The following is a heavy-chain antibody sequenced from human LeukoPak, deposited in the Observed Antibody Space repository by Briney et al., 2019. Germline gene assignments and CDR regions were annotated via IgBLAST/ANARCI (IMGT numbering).Heavy chain of an antibody. CDR3: ARDRVGYSGYDDAFDI. Sequence: GASVKVSCKASGGTFSSYAISWVRQAPGQGLEWMGGIIPIFGTANYAQKFQGRVTITADKSTSTAYMELSSLRSEDTAVYYCARDRVGYSGYDDAFDIWGQGTMVTVSS. CDR1: GGTFSSYA. V-gene: IGHV1-69*06. J-gene: IGHJ3*02. CDR2: IIPIFGTA. D-gene: IGHD5-12*01.